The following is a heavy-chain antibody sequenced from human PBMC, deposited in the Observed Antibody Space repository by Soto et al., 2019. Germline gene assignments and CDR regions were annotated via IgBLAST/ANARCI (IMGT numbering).Heavy chain of an antibody. J-gene: IGHJ6*02. V-gene: IGHV1-69*13. CDR2: IIPIFGTA. CDR3: AGGYCSGGSCPHPYYYYGMDV. D-gene: IGHD2-15*01. CDR1: GGTFSSYA. Sequence: GASVKVSCKASGGTFSSYAISWVRQAPGQGLEWMGGIIPIFGTANYAQKFQGRVTITADESTSTAYMELSSLRSEDTAVYYCAGGYCSGGSCPHPYYYYGMDVWGQGTTVTVS.